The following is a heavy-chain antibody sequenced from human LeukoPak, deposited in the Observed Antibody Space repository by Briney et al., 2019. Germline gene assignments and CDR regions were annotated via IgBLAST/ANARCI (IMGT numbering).Heavy chain of an antibody. J-gene: IGHJ5*02. D-gene: IGHD5-18*01. Sequence: ASVKVSCKASGYTFTGYYMHWVRQAPGQGLEWMGWINPNSGGTNYAQKFQGRVTMTRDTSISTAYMELSRLRSDDTAVYYCARAPLGDTSWFDRWGQGTLVTVSS. CDR2: INPNSGGT. V-gene: IGHV1-2*02. CDR1: GYTFTGYY. CDR3: ARAPLGDTSWFDR.